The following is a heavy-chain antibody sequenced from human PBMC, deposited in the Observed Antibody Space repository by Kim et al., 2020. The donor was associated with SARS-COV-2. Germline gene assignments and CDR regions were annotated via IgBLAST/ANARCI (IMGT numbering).Heavy chain of an antibody. D-gene: IGHD3-22*01. V-gene: IGHV3-15*01. Sequence: GGSLRPSCAASGFTFSNAWMSWVRQAPGKGLEWVGRIKSTTAGATTDYAAPATGRFTISRDDSKNTPHLQMNRLKTEDTAVYYCPTDYYDSSGYYPGYDAFDIWDEKTMVTGSS. CDR3: PTDYYDSSGYYPGYDAFDI. CDR1: GFTFSNAW. J-gene: IGHJ3*02. CDR2: IKSTTAGATT.